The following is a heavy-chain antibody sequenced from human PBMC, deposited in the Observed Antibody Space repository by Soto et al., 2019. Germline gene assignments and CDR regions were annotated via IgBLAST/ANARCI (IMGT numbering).Heavy chain of an antibody. CDR2: ISGSGGST. CDR3: AKDQYGDYGAGLGY. V-gene: IGHV3-23*01. D-gene: IGHD4-17*01. J-gene: IGHJ4*02. Sequence: GGSLRLSCAASGFTFSSYAMSWVRQAPGKGLEWVSAISGSGGSTYYADSVKGRFTISRDNSKNTLYLQMNSLRAEDTAVYYCAKDQYGDYGAGLGYWGQGTLVTVSS. CDR1: GFTFSSYA.